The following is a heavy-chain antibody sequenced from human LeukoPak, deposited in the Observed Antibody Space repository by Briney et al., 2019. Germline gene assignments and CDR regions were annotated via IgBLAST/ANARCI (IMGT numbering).Heavy chain of an antibody. D-gene: IGHD3-22*01. CDR2: INPNSGGT. CDR1: GYTFTGYY. J-gene: IGHJ4*02. V-gene: IGHV1-2*02. Sequence: ASVKVSCKASGYTFTGYYMHWVRQAPGQGLEWMGWINPNSGGTNYAQKFQGRVTMTWDTSISTAYMELSSLRSDDTAVYYCARLASLYDSSGYYWGDYWGQGTLVTVSS. CDR3: ARLASLYDSSGYYWGDY.